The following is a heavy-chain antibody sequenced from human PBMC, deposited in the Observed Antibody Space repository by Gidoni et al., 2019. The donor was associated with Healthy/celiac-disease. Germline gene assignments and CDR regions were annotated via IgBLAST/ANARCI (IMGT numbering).Heavy chain of an antibody. Sequence: GKGLEWIGCIYYSGSTYYNPSLKSRVTISVDTSKNQFSLKLSSVTAADTAVYYCAGTVTTTRPLYYYYGMDVWGQGTTVTVSS. CDR3: AGTVTTTRPLYYYYGMDV. V-gene: IGHV4-39*01. CDR2: IYYSGST. J-gene: IGHJ6*02. D-gene: IGHD4-17*01.